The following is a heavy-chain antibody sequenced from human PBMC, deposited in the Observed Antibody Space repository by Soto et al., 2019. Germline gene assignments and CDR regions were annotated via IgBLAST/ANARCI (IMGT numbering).Heavy chain of an antibody. CDR1: GYTFTSYG. Sequence: ASVKVSCKASGYTFTSYGISWVRQAPGQGLEWMGWISAYNGNTNYAQKLQGRVTMTTDTSTSTAYMELRSLRSDDTAVYYCASKVDNWKWVNWLDPWGQGTMVTVSS. J-gene: IGHJ5*02. CDR3: ASKVDNWKWVNWLDP. CDR2: ISAYNGNT. V-gene: IGHV1-18*04. D-gene: IGHD1-20*01.